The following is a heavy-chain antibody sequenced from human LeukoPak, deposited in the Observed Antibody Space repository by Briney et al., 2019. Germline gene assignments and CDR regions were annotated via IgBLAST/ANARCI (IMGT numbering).Heavy chain of an antibody. D-gene: IGHD6-19*01. CDR2: IYHSGST. Sequence: PSGTLSLTCAVSGGSISSSNWWSWVRQPPGKGLEWIGEIYHSGSTNYNPSLKSRVTISVDKSKNQFSLKLSSVTAADTAVYYCARPRSQWLGNDAFDVWGQGTMVTVSS. J-gene: IGHJ3*01. CDR1: GGSISSSNW. CDR3: ARPRSQWLGNDAFDV. V-gene: IGHV4-4*02.